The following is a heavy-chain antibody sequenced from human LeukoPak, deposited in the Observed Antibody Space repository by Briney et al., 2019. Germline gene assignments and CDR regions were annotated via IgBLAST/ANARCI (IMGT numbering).Heavy chain of an antibody. Sequence: KAPETLSLTCAVYGGSFSGYYWSWIRQPPGKGLEWIGEINHSGSTNYNPSLKSRVTISVDTSKNQFSLKLSSVTAADTAVYYCAVIRNYYDSSSPLRGSAHDYWGQGTLVTVSS. V-gene: IGHV4-34*01. D-gene: IGHD3-22*01. CDR2: INHSGST. J-gene: IGHJ4*02. CDR1: GGSFSGYY. CDR3: AVIRNYYDSSSPLRGSAHDY.